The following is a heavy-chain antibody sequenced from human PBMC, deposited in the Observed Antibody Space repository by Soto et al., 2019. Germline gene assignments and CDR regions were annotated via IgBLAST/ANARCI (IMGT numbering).Heavy chain of an antibody. CDR1: GGSIGGYY. Sequence: QVQLQESGPGLVKPSETLSLTCTVSGGSIGGYYWSWIRQSPEKGLEWIGNIYYSGSTLYNPSLKSRITISLDPSKNQFSLKVTSVTPADTAVYYCARVGQSIAARRAFDIWGQGTMVTVSS. D-gene: IGHD6-6*01. CDR2: IYYSGST. J-gene: IGHJ3*02. V-gene: IGHV4-59*01. CDR3: ARVGQSIAARRAFDI.